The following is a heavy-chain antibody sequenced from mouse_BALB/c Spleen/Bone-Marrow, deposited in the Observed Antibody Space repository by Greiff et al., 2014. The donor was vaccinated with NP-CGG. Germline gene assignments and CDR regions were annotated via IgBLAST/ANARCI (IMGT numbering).Heavy chain of an antibody. D-gene: IGHD2-10*02. CDR1: GYVFSSYW. J-gene: IGHJ2*01. V-gene: IGHV1-80*01. CDR2: IYPGDGDT. Sequence: VQLQESGAELVRPGSSVKISCKASGYVFSSYWMNWVKQGPGQGLEWIGQIYPGDGDTNYNGKFKGKATLTADKSSSTAYMQLSSLTSEDSAVYFCARKYGDYWGQGTTLTVSS. CDR3: ARKYGDY.